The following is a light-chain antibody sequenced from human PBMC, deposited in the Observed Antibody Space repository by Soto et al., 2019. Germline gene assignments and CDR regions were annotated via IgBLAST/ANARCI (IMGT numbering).Light chain of an antibody. CDR1: DSNVGSTA. CDR2: INN. V-gene: IGLV1-44*01. Sequence: QSVLTQPPSASGAPGQRVTISCSGSDSNVGSTAVNWYQQVPGTAPKLLIFINNQRPSGVPDRFSGSKSGTSASLATSGLQAEDEADYYCSAWDDSLHVWLFGGGTKLTVL. CDR3: SAWDDSLHVWL. J-gene: IGLJ3*02.